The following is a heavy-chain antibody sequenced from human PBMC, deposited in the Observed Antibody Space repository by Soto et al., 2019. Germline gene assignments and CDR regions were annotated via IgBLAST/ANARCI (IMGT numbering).Heavy chain of an antibody. Sequence: ASVKVSCKASGYTFTNYGIGWSRQAPGQGIEWMGWISAYNRKTHYAHNLQRRVTITTETSTSKEHMALRSTTSDDTDVYYCASDPGTRSDYWGQGTLVTVSS. J-gene: IGHJ4*02. V-gene: IGHV1-18*01. D-gene: IGHD3-10*01. CDR1: GYTFTNYG. CDR3: ASDPGTRSDY. CDR2: ISAYNRKT.